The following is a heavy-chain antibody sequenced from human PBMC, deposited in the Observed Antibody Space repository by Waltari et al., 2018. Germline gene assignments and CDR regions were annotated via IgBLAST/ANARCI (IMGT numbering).Heavy chain of an antibody. CDR1: GGSISSGSYY. D-gene: IGHD4-4*01. CDR3: AREGTVTIFDY. V-gene: IGHV4-61*02. Sequence: QVQLQQWGAGLLKPSETLSLTCAVYGGSISSGSYYWSWIRQPAGKGLEWIGRIYTSGSTNYNPSLKSRVTISVDTSKNQFSLKLSSVTAADTAVYYCAREGTVTIFDYWGQGTLVTVSS. J-gene: IGHJ4*02. CDR2: IYTSGST.